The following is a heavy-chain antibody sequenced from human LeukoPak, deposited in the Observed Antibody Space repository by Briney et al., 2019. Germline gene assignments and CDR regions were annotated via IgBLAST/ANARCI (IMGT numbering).Heavy chain of an antibody. Sequence: SVKVSCKASGGTFSSYAISWVRQAPGQGLEWMGGVIPIFGTANYAQKFQGRVTMTEDTSTDTAYMELSSLRSEDTAVYYCATDTTYSGRYYGKAFDIWGQRTMVSVSS. V-gene: IGHV1-69*06. CDR1: GGTFSSYA. J-gene: IGHJ3*02. CDR3: ATDTTYSGRYYGKAFDI. CDR2: VIPIFGTA. D-gene: IGHD1-26*01.